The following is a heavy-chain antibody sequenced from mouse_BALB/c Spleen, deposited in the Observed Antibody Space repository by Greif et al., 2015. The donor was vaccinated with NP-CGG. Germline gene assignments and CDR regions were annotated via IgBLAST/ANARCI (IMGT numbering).Heavy chain of an antibody. CDR1: GFTFSSFG. Sequence: EVHLVESGGGLVQPGGSRKLSCAASGFTFSSFGMHWVRQAPEKGLEWVAYISSGSSTIYYADTVKGRFTISRDNPKNTLFLQMTSLRSEDTAMYYCARSWFAYWGQGTLVTVSA. V-gene: IGHV5-17*02. CDR3: ARSWFAY. CDR2: ISSGSSTI. J-gene: IGHJ3*01.